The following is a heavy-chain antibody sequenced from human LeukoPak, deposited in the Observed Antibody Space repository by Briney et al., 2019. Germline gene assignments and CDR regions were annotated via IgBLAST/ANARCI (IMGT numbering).Heavy chain of an antibody. CDR1: GFTVSSNY. CDR3: AREGGSYLGRAFDI. CDR2: IYSGGST. Sequence: GGSLRLSCAASGFTVSSNYMSWVRQAPGKGLEWVSVIYSGGSTYYADSAKGRFTISRDNSKNTLYLQMNSLRAEDTAVYYCAREGGSYLGRAFDIWGQGTMVTVSS. J-gene: IGHJ3*02. V-gene: IGHV3-53*01. D-gene: IGHD1-26*01.